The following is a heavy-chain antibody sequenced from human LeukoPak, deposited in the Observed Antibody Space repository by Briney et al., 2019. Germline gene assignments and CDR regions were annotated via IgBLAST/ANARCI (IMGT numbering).Heavy chain of an antibody. CDR2: MNTNSGNT. V-gene: IGHV1-8*02. CDR1: GYIFSSYD. CDR3: ARRLGYCSDGSCYSLNY. J-gene: IGHJ4*02. Sequence: ASVKVSCKAAGYIFSSYDINWVRQAPGQGLEWMGWMNTNSGNTGYAQKFQGRVTMARNTSVSTAYMELSSLRSEDTGVYYCARRLGYCSDGSCYSLNYWGQGTPVTVSS. D-gene: IGHD2-15*01.